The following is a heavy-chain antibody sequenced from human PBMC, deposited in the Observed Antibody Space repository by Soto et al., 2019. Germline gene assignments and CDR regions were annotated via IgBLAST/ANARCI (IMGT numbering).Heavy chain of an antibody. J-gene: IGHJ6*02. CDR3: ARHVPAAGYYYGMDV. CDR2: INPNVGST. V-gene: IGHV1-46*01. Sequence: ASVKVSCKASGYTFMRYYMHWVRQAPGQGLEWMGMINPNVGSTSYAQSLQGRVTMTRDESTSTIYMDLSSLRSEDTAVYYCARHVPAAGYYYGMDVWGQGTTVTVS. CDR1: GYTFMRYY. D-gene: IGHD2-2*01.